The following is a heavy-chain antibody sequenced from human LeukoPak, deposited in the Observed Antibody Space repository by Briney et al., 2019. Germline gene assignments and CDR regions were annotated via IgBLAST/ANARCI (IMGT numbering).Heavy chain of an antibody. CDR2: INHSGST. CDR3: ARGLRFGGYSYGDWFDP. Sequence: SSETLCLTCAVYGGSFSGYYWSWIRQPPGKGLEWIGEINHSGSTNYNPSLKSRVTISVDTSKNQFSLKLSSVTAADTAVYYCARGLRFGGYSYGDWFDPWGQGTLVTVSS. J-gene: IGHJ5*02. V-gene: IGHV4-34*01. D-gene: IGHD5-18*01. CDR1: GGSFSGYY.